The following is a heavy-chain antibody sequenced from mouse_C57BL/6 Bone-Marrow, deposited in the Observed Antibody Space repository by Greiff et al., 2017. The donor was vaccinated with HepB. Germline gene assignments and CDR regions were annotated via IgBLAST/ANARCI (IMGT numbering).Heavy chain of an antibody. J-gene: IGHJ4*01. Sequence: QVQLQQSGPELVKPGASVKISCKASGYAFSSSWMNWVKQRPGKGLEWIGRIYPGDGDTNYNGKFKGKATLTADKSSSTAYMQLSSLTSEDSAVYFCATNYDEDAMDYWGQGTSVTVSS. D-gene: IGHD2-4*01. CDR2: IYPGDGDT. CDR3: ATNYDEDAMDY. CDR1: GYAFSSSW. V-gene: IGHV1-82*01.